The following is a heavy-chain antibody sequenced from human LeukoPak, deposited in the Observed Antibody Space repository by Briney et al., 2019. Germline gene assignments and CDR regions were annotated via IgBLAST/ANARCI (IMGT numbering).Heavy chain of an antibody. V-gene: IGHV4-59*01. CDR1: GGSISSYY. D-gene: IGHD3-22*01. CDR2: IYYSGST. CDR3: ASLYYYDSSGYHWYFDY. J-gene: IGHJ4*02. Sequence: PSETLSLTCTVSGGSISSYYWSWIRQPPGKGLEWIGYIYYSGSTNYNPSLKSRVTISVDTSKNQFSLKLSSVTAADTAVYYCASLYYYDSSGYHWYFDYWAREPWSPSPQ.